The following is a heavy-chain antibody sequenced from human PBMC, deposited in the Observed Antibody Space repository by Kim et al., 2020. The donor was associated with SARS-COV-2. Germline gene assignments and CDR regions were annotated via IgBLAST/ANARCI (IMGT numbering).Heavy chain of an antibody. D-gene: IGHD6-19*01. CDR1: GFTFSDYY. V-gene: IGHV3-11*05. CDR2: ISSSSSYT. Sequence: GGSLRLSCAASGFTFSDYYMSWIRQAPGKGLEWVSYISSSSSYTNYADSVKGRFTISRDNAKNSLYLQMNSLRAEDTAVYYCARDVGTAVAGTDDYYYGMDVWGQGTTVTVSS. CDR3: ARDVGTAVAGTDDYYYGMDV. J-gene: IGHJ6*02.